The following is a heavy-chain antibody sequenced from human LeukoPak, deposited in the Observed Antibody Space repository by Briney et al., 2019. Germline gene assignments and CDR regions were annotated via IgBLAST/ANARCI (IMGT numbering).Heavy chain of an antibody. Sequence: SETLSLTCTVSGGSISSYYWSWIRQPPGKGLEWIGEINHSGSTNYNPSLKSRVTISVDTSKNQFSLKLSSVTAADTAVYYCARSRRDGYNYDYWGQGTLVTVSS. CDR3: ARSRRDGYNYDY. D-gene: IGHD5-24*01. J-gene: IGHJ4*02. V-gene: IGHV4-34*01. CDR1: GGSISSYY. CDR2: INHSGST.